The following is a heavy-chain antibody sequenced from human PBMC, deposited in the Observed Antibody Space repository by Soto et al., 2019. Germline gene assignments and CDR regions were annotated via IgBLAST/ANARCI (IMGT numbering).Heavy chain of an antibody. CDR2: MNPNSGNT. V-gene: IGHV1-8*01. CDR1: GYTFTSYD. J-gene: IGHJ4*02. Sequence: SVKVSCKASGYTFTSYDINWVRQATGQGLELMGWMNPNSGNTGYAQKFQGRVTMTGNTSISTAYMELSSLRSEDTAVYYCARAGRVNIFDYWGQGTLVTVYS. CDR3: ARAGRVNIFDY. D-gene: IGHD3-10*01.